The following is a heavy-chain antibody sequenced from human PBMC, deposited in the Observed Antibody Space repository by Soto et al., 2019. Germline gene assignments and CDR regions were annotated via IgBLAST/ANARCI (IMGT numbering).Heavy chain of an antibody. J-gene: IGHJ5*02. D-gene: IGHD3-16*01. CDR3: ARVVFMITNWFDP. Sequence: PGGSLRLSCAASGFTCSSYGMHWVRQAPGKGLEWVAVIWYGGGNKYYADSVKGRFTISRDNSKNTLYLQMNSLRAEDTAVYYCARVVFMITNWFDPWGQGTLVTVSS. CDR1: GFTCSSYG. V-gene: IGHV3-33*01. CDR2: IWYGGGNK.